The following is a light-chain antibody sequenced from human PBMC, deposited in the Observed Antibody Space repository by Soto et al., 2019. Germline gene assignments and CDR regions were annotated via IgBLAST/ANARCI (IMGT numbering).Light chain of an antibody. CDR2: AAS. J-gene: IGKJ4*01. V-gene: IGKV1-27*01. CDR1: QGIRNY. Sequence: DIQMTQSPSSLSASVGDRVTISCRASQGIRNYVAWYQQRPGKVPKLLIYAASTLQSGVASRFSSSGSGTDFTLTISSLQPEDVASYYCQKYNSVPSFGGGTKVEIK. CDR3: QKYNSVPS.